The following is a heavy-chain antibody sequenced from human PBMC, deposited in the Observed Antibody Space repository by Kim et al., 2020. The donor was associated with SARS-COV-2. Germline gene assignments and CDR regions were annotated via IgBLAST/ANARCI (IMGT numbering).Heavy chain of an antibody. V-gene: IGHV3-23*01. CDR3: AADSSGYYYYYYGMDV. CDR2: ISGSGGST. CDR1: GFTFSSYA. Sequence: GGSLRLSCAASGFTFSSYAMSWVRQAPGKGLEWVSAISGSGGSTYYADSVKGRFTISRDNSKNTLYLQMNSLRAEDTAVYYCAADSSGYYYYYYGMDVWGQGTTVTVSS. D-gene: IGHD3-22*01. J-gene: IGHJ6*02.